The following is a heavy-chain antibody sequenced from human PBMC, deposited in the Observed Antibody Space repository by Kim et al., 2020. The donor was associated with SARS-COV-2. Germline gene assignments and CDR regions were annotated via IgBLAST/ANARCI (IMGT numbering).Heavy chain of an antibody. V-gene: IGHV1-3*01. CDR1: GYTFTSYA. D-gene: IGHD6-13*01. CDR3: ARLPVLGYSSTCNWFDP. J-gene: IGHJ5*02. Sequence: ASVKVSCKASGYTFTSYAMHWVRQAPGQRLEWMGWINAGNGNTKYSQKFQGRVTITRDTSASTAYMELSSLRSEDTAVYYCARLPVLGYSSTCNWFDPWGQGTLVTVSS. CDR2: INAGNGNT.